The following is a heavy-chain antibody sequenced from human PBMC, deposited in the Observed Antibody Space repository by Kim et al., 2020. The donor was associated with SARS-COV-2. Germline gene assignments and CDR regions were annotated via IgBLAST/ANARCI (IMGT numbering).Heavy chain of an antibody. CDR2: INHSGST. V-gene: IGHV4-34*01. CDR3: ARGGIVVVPAALGTIYYYYYYMDV. J-gene: IGHJ6*03. Sequence: INHSGSTNYNPSLKSRVTISVDTSKNQFSLKLSSVTAADTAVYYCARGGIVVVPAALGTIYYYYYYMDVWGKGTTVTVSS. D-gene: IGHD2-2*01.